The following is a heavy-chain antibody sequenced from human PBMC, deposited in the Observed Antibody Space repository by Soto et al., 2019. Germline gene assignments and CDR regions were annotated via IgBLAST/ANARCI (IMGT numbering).Heavy chain of an antibody. V-gene: IGHV4-59*11. Sequence: SETLSLTCTVSGGSISGHYWSWIRQPPGKGLQYIGYISYSGSTNYNPSLKSRVTISVDTSNNQFSLRLSSVTAADTAVYYCARDVGLQHDTGYYDFWSGKNNWFDPWGQGILVTVS. CDR3: ARDVGLQHDTGYYDFWSGKNNWFDP. CDR1: GGSISGHY. J-gene: IGHJ5*02. CDR2: ISYSGST. D-gene: IGHD3-3*01.